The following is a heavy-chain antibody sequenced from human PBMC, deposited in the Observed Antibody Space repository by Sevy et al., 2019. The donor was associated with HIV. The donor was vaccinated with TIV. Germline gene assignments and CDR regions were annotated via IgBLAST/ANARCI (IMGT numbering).Heavy chain of an antibody. CDR2: ISSAGSNK. D-gene: IGHD6-19*01. J-gene: IGHJ4*02. V-gene: IGHV3-30-3*01. CDR3: TRDAGYSIAWSPSDY. CDR1: GLTFSSHA. Sequence: GGCLRLSCAASGLTFSSHAMHWVRQAPGKGLVWVAVISSAGSNKYYADSVKGRFTISRDNPKNTLYLQMNSLRPEDTAVYYCTRDAGYSIAWSPSDYWGQGTLVTVSS.